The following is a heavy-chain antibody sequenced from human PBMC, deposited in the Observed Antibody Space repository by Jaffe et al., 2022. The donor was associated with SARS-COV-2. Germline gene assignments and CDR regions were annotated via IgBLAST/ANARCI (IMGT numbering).Heavy chain of an antibody. D-gene: IGHD3-22*01. J-gene: IGHJ2*01. Sequence: QLQLQESGPGLVKPSETLSLTCTVSGGSISSSSYYWGWIRQPPGKGLEWIGSIYYSGSTYYNPSLKSRVTISVDTSKNQFSLKLSSVTAADTAVYYCARPQPDYYDSSGYSSHWYFDLWGRGTLVTVSS. CDR1: GGSISSSSYY. CDR3: ARPQPDYYDSSGYSSHWYFDL. CDR2: IYYSGST. V-gene: IGHV4-39*01.